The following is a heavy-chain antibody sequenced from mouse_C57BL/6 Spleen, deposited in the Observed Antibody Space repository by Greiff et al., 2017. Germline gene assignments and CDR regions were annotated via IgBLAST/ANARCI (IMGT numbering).Heavy chain of an antibody. J-gene: IGHJ2*01. CDR2: IYPRSGNT. Sequence: QVQLKESGAELARPGASVKLSCKASGYTFTSYGISWVKQRTGQGLEWIGEIYPRSGNTYYNEKFKGKATLTADKSSSTAYMELRSLTSEDSAVYFCAREEGTTERGGFDYWGQGTTLTVSS. D-gene: IGHD1-1*01. CDR1: GYTFTSYG. V-gene: IGHV1-81*01. CDR3: AREEGTTERGGFDY.